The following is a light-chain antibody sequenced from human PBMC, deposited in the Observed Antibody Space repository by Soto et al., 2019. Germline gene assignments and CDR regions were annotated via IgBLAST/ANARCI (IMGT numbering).Light chain of an antibody. CDR2: TAS. CDR3: LQHNSYPHT. CDR1: QGIRND. J-gene: IGKJ5*01. V-gene: IGKV1-17*01. Sequence: DIRMTQSPSSMYAAVGDRFTISGRARQGIRNDLGWNQKKPGKAPTRLIYTASSFQSGVPLRYSGSGSGTEFTLTISSLQPEDFATYYCLQHNSYPHTFGQETRLEIK.